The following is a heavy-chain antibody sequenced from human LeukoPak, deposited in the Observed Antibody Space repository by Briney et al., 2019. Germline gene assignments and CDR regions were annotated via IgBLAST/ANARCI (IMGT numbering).Heavy chain of an antibody. CDR2: INPNSGGT. J-gene: IGHJ4*02. CDR3: ARSLHLWFGGGYFDY. CDR1: GYTFTGYY. D-gene: IGHD3-10*01. V-gene: IGHV1-2*02. Sequence: GASVKVSCKASGYTFTGYYMHWVRQAPGQGLEWMGWINPNSGGTNYAQKFQGRVTMTRDTSISTAYMELSRLRSDDTAVYYCARSLHLWFGGGYFDYWGQGTLVTVSS.